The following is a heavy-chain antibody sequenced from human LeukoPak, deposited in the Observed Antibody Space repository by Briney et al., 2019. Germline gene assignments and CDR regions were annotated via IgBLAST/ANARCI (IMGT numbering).Heavy chain of an antibody. CDR2: ISGDSDYT. V-gene: IGHV3-43*02. CDR3: AKGHGSRTGDFEY. Sequence: SRGCLRLSCAAPGFTFDDSAMHSVRHAPRVGLEWVSLISGDSDYTYYADSVKGRFTISRDNSKNSLYLQMNTLRTEDNALYYCAKGHGSRTGDFEYWGQGTLVTVSS. CDR1: GFTFDDSA. J-gene: IGHJ4*02. D-gene: IGHD3-10*01.